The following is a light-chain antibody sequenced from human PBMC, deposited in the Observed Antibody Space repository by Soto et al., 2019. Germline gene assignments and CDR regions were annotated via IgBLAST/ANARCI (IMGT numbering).Light chain of an antibody. Sequence: EIVLTQSPGNLSLSPGERATLSCRASQSVSRSYLDWYQQKPGQAPRLLIFGASSRATGIPDRFSGSGAGTDFTLTIIKLEPEDFPVYYCQQYDTAPLFGPGTKVEIK. CDR1: QSVSRSY. CDR2: GAS. CDR3: QQYDTAPL. J-gene: IGKJ3*01. V-gene: IGKV3-20*01.